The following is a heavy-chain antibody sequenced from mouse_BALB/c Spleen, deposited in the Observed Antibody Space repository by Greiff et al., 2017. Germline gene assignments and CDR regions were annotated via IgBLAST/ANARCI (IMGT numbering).Heavy chain of an antibody. CDR3: ARRDSGYGPY. Sequence: EVQLQQSGAELVRPGALVKLSCKASGFNIKDYYMHWVKQRPEQGLEWIGWIDPENGNTIYDPKFQGKASITADTSSNTAYLQLSSLTSEDTAVYYCARRDSGYGPYWGQGTLVTVSA. CDR2: IDPENGNT. V-gene: IGHV14-1*02. CDR1: GFNIKDYY. J-gene: IGHJ3*01. D-gene: IGHD3-1*01.